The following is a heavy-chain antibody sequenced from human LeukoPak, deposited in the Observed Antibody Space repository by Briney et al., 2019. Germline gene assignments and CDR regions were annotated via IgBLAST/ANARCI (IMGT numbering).Heavy chain of an antibody. V-gene: IGHV4-59*01. CDR3: ARWLWASFDY. Sequence: PSETLSLTCTVSGGSISSYYWSWIRQPPGKGLEWIGYIYYSGSTNYNPSLKSRVTISVDTSKNQFSLKLSSVTAADTAVYYCARWLWASFDYWGQGTLVTVSS. D-gene: IGHD5-18*01. CDR1: GGSISSYY. J-gene: IGHJ4*02. CDR2: IYYSGST.